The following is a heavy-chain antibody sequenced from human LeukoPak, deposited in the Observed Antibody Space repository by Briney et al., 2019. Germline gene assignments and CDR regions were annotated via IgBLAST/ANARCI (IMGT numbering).Heavy chain of an antibody. CDR1: GFTFSSYA. V-gene: IGHV3-30*04. D-gene: IGHD2-2*02. J-gene: IGHJ4*02. CDR3: ARGFCTSSSCYNDY. CDR2: MSFDVNNK. Sequence: PGGSLRLSCATSGFTFSSYAFHWVRQAPGKGPEWVATMSFDVNNKYYADSVRGRFTISRDNSKNTLYLQMNSLRAEDTAVYSCARGFCTSSSCYNDYWGQGTLVTVSS.